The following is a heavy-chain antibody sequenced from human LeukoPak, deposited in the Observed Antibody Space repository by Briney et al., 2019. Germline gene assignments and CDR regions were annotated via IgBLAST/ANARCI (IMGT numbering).Heavy chain of an antibody. D-gene: IGHD6-6*01. CDR3: ARASSSSLFDY. Sequence: GGSLRLTCAASGFTVSSNYMSWVRQAPGKGLEWVSVIYSGGSTYYADSVKGRFTISRDNSKNTLYLQMNSLRAEDTAVYYCARASSSSLFDYWGQGTLVTVSS. V-gene: IGHV3-53*01. CDR1: GFTVSSNY. CDR2: IYSGGST. J-gene: IGHJ4*02.